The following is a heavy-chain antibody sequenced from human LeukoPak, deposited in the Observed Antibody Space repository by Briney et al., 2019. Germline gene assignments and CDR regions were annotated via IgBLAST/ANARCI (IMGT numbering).Heavy chain of an antibody. J-gene: IGHJ6*03. Sequence: ASVKVSCKASGGTFSSYAINWVRQATGQGLEWMGWMNPNSGNTGYAQKFQGRVTITRNTSISTAYMELSSLRSEDTAVYYCARRSSGYYMDVWGKGTTVTVSS. CDR3: ARRSSGYYMDV. CDR1: GGTFSSYA. CDR2: MNPNSGNT. D-gene: IGHD3-10*01. V-gene: IGHV1-8*03.